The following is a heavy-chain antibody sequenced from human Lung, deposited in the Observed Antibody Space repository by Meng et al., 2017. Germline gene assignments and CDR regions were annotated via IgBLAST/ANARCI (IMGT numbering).Heavy chain of an antibody. V-gene: IGHV1-69*10. CDR2: LIPVLNKA. D-gene: IGHD2/OR15-2a*01. Sequence: QVQLVQSGAEVKKPGSSVKVACKTSGGSFSTYTFSWVRQAPGQGLEWMGGLIPVLNKAKSAPRFQDRVTFTADETTTTAYMELSSLTFEDKAVYFCARGRGNQPLFDFWGQGTLVTVSS. CDR3: ARGRGNQPLFDF. J-gene: IGHJ4*02. CDR1: GGSFSTYT.